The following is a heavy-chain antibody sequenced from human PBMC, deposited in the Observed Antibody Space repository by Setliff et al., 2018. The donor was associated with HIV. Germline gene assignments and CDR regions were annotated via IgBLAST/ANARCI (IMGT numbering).Heavy chain of an antibody. Sequence: PGGSLRLSCAVSGFTFSSYPMTWVRQAPGKGLEWVANINQDGTATFYVDSVQGRFTISRDNAQNSLYLQLNSLRAEDTGVYHCARLRINGFWGQGTPVTVSS. CDR2: INQDGTAT. V-gene: IGHV3-7*01. CDR1: GFTFSSYP. D-gene: IGHD2-8*01. J-gene: IGHJ1*01. CDR3: ARLRINGF.